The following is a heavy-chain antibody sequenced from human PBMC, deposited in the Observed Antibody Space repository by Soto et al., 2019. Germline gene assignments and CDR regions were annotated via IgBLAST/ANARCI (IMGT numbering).Heavy chain of an antibody. V-gene: IGHV4-38-2*01. D-gene: IGHD1-26*01. CDR1: HFSIGSCYY. Sequence: XETLSLPLFVSHFSIGSCYYWGWIRQSPGKGLEWIAIIYRSGTTSYNPSLKSRVTISVDPSKNQFSLMLKAVTAADTAVYYCARTHSGSYYSVFNDWGRGSLVTVSS. J-gene: IGHJ4*02. CDR3: ARTHSGSYYSVFND. CDR2: IYRSGTT.